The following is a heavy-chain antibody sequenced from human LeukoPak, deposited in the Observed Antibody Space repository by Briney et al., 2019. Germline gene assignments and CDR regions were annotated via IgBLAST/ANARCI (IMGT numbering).Heavy chain of an antibody. CDR1: GYSFTSYW. CDR3: ARLESGIAAREGDYYHYMDV. D-gene: IGHD6-6*01. J-gene: IGHJ6*03. Sequence: GESLKISCKGSGYSFTSYWIGWVRQMPGKGLEWMGSIYPGDSDTRYSPSFQGQVTISADKSISTAYLQWSSLKASDTAMYYCARLESGIAAREGDYYHYMDVWGKGTTVTVSS. CDR2: IYPGDSDT. V-gene: IGHV5-51*01.